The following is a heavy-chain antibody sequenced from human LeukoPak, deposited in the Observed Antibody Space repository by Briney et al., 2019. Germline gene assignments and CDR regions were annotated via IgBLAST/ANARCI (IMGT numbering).Heavy chain of an antibody. D-gene: IGHD2-8*02. V-gene: IGHV3-21*04. CDR3: ATYRQVLLPFES. CDR2: ITSSSSYI. Sequence: GGSLRLSCAASGFTFSSYSMNWVRQAPGKGLEWVSSITSSSSYIYYADSVRGRFTISRDNSKSTLSLQMNSLRAEDTAIYYCATYRQVLLPFESWGQGTLVTVSS. J-gene: IGHJ4*02. CDR1: GFTFSSYS.